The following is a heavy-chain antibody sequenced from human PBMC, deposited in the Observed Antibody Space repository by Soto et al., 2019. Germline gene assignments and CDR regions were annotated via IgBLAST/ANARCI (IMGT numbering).Heavy chain of an antibody. D-gene: IGHD3-22*01. CDR2: ISGSGGST. V-gene: IGHV3-23*01. J-gene: IGHJ6*02. CDR3: AASTGYYDSSGYYYVRYYGMDV. Sequence: GGSLRLSCAASGFTFSSYAMSWVRQAPGKGLEWVSAISGSGGSTYYADSVKGRFTISRDNSKNTLYLQMNSLRAEDTAVYYCAASTGYYDSSGYYYVRYYGMDVWGQGTTVTVSS. CDR1: GFTFSSYA.